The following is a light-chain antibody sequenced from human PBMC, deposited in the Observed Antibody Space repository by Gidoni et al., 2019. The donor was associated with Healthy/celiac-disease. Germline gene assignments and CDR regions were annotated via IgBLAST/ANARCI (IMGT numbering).Light chain of an antibody. CDR3: QQRSNWPPLT. J-gene: IGKJ4*01. CDR1: QSVSSY. CDR2: KSS. Sequence: EIVLTQSQATLSLSPGERATLSCRASQSVSSYLAWYQQKPGQAPRLLIYKSSNRATGIPARFSGSGSGTDFTLTISSLEPEDFAVYYCQQRSNWPPLTFGGGTKVEIK. V-gene: IGKV3-11*01.